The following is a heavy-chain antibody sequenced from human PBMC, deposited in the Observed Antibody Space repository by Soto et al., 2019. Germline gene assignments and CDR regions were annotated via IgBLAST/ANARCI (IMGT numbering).Heavy chain of an antibody. J-gene: IGHJ4*02. CDR1: GFSLRTSGVS. CDR3: ASRVGSGGPFDY. D-gene: IGHD6-25*01. V-gene: IGHV2-5*01. Sequence: QITLKESGPTLVKPTQTLTLTCSFSGFSLRTSGVSVGWIRQPPGKALEWLAFIYWNDDKRYSPSLQSRLTITKDNSKKEVVLTRTNMDPLATGTYSCASRVGSGGPFDYWGQGPLVTVSS. CDR2: IYWNDDK.